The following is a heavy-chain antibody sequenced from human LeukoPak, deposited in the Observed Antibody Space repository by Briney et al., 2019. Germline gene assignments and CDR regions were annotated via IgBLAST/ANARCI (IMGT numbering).Heavy chain of an antibody. CDR2: IYHSGST. CDR1: GYSISSGYY. CDR3: ATGGWTDGAFDI. D-gene: IGHD1-1*01. J-gene: IGHJ3*02. Sequence: SETLTLTCTVSGYSISSGYYWGWIRQPPGKGLEWIGSIYHSGSTYYNPSLKSRVTISVDTSKNQFSLKLSSVTAADTAVYYCATGGWTDGAFDIWGQGTMVTVSS. V-gene: IGHV4-38-2*02.